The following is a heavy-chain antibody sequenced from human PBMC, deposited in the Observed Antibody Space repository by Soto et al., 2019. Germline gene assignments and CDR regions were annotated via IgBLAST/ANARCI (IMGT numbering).Heavy chain of an antibody. CDR2: ISATGGGT. Sequence: GGSLRLSCAASGFKFSNYAMSWVRQAPGKGLEWVSLISATGGGTYYAYSVKGRFTISRDNSHNTLYLQVHSLTAEDTAVYYCAKDRRAGGNSAFYFDFWGQGAQVTVSS. CDR1: GFKFSNYA. D-gene: IGHD3-16*01. J-gene: IGHJ4*02. CDR3: AKDRRAGGNSAFYFDF. V-gene: IGHV3-23*01.